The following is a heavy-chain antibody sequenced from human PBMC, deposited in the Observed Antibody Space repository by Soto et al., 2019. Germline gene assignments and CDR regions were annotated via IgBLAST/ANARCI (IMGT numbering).Heavy chain of an antibody. CDR2: IYYSGST. J-gene: IGHJ4*02. CDR3: ARLLSGGYNWNYGGY. Sequence: SETLSLTCTVSGGSISSSSYYWGWIRQPPGKGLEWIGSIYYSGSTYYNPSLKSRVTISVDTSKNQFSLKLSSVTAADTAVYYCARLLSGGYNWNYGGYWGQGTLVTVSS. V-gene: IGHV4-39*01. CDR1: GGSISSSSYY. D-gene: IGHD1-7*01.